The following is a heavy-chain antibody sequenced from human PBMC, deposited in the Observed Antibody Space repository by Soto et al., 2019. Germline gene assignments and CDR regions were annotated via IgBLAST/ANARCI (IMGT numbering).Heavy chain of an antibody. J-gene: IGHJ6*02. D-gene: IGHD3-3*01. V-gene: IGHV4-34*01. CDR2: INHSGST. CDR3: ARSVFWSVYFTPYYYYGMDV. CDR1: GGSFSGYY. Sequence: SETLSLTCAVYGGSFSGYYWSWIRQPPGKGLEWIGEINHSGSTNYNPSLKSRVTISVDTSKNQFSLKLSSVTAADTAVYYCARSVFWSVYFTPYYYYGMDVWGQGTTVTVSS.